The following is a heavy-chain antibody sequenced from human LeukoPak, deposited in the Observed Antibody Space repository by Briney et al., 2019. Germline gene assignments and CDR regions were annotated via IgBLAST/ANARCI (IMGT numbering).Heavy chain of an antibody. J-gene: IGHJ4*02. D-gene: IGHD4-17*01. V-gene: IGHV4-34*01. Sequence: SETLSLTCAVYGGSFSGYYWSWIRQPPGKGLEWIGEINHSGSTNYNPSLKSRVTISVDTSKNQFSLKLSSVTAADTAVYYCARGTLTTVTYYFDYWGQGTLVTVSS. CDR2: INHSGST. CDR1: GGSFSGYY. CDR3: ARGTLTTVTYYFDY.